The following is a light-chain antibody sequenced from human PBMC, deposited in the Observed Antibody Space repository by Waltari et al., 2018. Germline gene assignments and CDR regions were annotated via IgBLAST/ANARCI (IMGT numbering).Light chain of an antibody. V-gene: IGKV3-11*01. CDR1: QSVMNY. CDR2: ETS. J-gene: IGKJ4*01. Sequence: IVMTPSPAPLSLSPGETAPLSCRAIQSVMNYLAWYQHKPGQAPRLLLYETSNSATGIPARFSGSGSGTDFTLTISNLEPEDSAIYYCQQRSNWPLTFGGGNKVEIK. CDR3: QQRSNWPLT.